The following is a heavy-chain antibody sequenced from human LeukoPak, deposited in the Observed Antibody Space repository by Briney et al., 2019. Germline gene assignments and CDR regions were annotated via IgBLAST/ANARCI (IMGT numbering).Heavy chain of an antibody. CDR2: IYYSGGNT. Sequence: PGGSLRHSCAASGFMFSNFAMSWVRQAPGKGLEWVSTIYYSGGNTYSADSVKGRFTISRDNAKNTLYLQMNSLRAEDTAVYYCAKDQGQAVVPRRFDNWGRGTLVTVSS. D-gene: IGHD2-2*01. CDR1: GFMFSNFA. J-gene: IGHJ4*02. V-gene: IGHV3-23*01. CDR3: AKDQGQAVVPRRFDN.